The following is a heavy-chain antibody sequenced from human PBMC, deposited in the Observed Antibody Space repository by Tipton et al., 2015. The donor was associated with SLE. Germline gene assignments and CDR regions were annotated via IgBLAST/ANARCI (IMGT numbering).Heavy chain of an antibody. Sequence: GLVKPSQTLSLTCAISGDSVSSNSAAWNWIRQSPSRGLEWLGRTYYRSKWYNDYAVSVKSRITINPDTSKNQFSLKLSSVTAADTAVYYCARDRGWNTAMDQNWFDPWGQGTLVTVSS. J-gene: IGHJ5*02. CDR3: ARDRGWNTAMDQNWFDP. CDR2: TYYRSKWYN. D-gene: IGHD5-18*01. CDR1: GDSVSSNSAA. V-gene: IGHV6-1*01.